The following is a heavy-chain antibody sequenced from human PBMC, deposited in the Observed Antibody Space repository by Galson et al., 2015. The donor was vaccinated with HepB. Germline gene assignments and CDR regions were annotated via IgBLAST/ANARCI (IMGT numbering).Heavy chain of an antibody. J-gene: IGHJ4*02. D-gene: IGHD3-16*01. Sequence: SLRLSCAASTFIFSTYSMNWVRQAPGKGLECISYISSSSTTIYYADSVKGRFTNSRDNAKNSLYLQMNSVRADDTAVYYCARFGGAGWSIDYWGQGTLVTVSS. CDR1: TFIFSTYS. V-gene: IGHV3-48*04. CDR3: ARFGGAGWSIDY. CDR2: ISSSSTTI.